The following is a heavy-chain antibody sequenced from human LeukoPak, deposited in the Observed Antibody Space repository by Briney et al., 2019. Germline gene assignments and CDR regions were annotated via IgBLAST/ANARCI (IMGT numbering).Heavy chain of an antibody. CDR1: GFTVSSNY. D-gene: IGHD5-24*01. J-gene: IGHJ4*02. V-gene: IGHV3-21*01. CDR3: ASTVDGYNSHSLDY. CDR2: ISSSSSYI. Sequence: GGSLRLSCAASGFTVSSNYMSWVRQAPGKGLEWVSSISSSSSYIYYADSVKGRFTISRDNAKNSLYLQMNSLRAEDTAVYYCASTVDGYNSHSLDYWGQGTLVTVSS.